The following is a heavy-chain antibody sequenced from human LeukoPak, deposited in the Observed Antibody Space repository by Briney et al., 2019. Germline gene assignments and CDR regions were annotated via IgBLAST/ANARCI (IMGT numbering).Heavy chain of an antibody. V-gene: IGHV3-33*06. J-gene: IGHJ6*03. D-gene: IGHD2-2*01. CDR1: GFTFSSYG. CDR2: IWYDGSNK. Sequence: GRSLRLSCAASGFTFSSYGMRWVRQAPGKGLERVAVIWYDGSNKYYADSVKGRFTISRDNSKNTLYLQMNSLRAEDTAVYYCAKGGGEEVVVVPAAIASYYYMDVWGKGTTVTVSS. CDR3: AKGGGEEVVVVPAAIASYYYMDV.